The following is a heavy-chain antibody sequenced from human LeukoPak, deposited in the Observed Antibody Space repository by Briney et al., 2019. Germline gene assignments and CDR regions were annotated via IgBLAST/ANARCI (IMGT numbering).Heavy chain of an antibody. CDR1: GFTFSDYY. CDR2: ISSSGSTI. Sequence: SGGSLRLSYAASGFTFSDYYMSWIRQAPGKGLEWVSYISSSGSTIYYADSVKGRFTISRHNAKNSLYLQMNSLRAEDTAVYYCARARWEPHYFDYWGQGTLVTVSS. V-gene: IGHV3-11*01. J-gene: IGHJ4*02. CDR3: ARARWEPHYFDY. D-gene: IGHD1-26*01.